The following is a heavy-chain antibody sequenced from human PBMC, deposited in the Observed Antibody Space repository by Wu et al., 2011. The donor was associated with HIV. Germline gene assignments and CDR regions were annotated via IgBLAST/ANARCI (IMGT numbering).Heavy chain of an antibody. Sequence: QVQLVQSGAEVKKPGASVQVSCKASGYTFIGYYIHWVRQAPGQGLEWMGWINPNSGGTNYAQKFQGRVTMTRDTSISRAYMELSRLRYDDTAVYYCAREKXTANDYWGQGTLVTVSS. V-gene: IGHV1-2*02. J-gene: IGHJ4*02. CDR1: GYTFIGYY. CDR3: AREKXTANDY. CDR2: INPNSGGT. D-gene: IGHD5-18*01.